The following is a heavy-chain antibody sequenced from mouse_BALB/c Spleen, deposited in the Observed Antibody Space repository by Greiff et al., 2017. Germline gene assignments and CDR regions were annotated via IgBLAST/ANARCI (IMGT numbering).Heavy chain of an antibody. Sequence: VNLVESGPGLVAPSQSLSITCTVSGFSLTDYGVSWIRQPPGKGLEWLGVIWGGGSTYYNSALKSRLSISKDNSKSQVFLKMNSLQTDDTAMYYCAKMGYGNYYAMDYWGQGTSVTVSS. CDR1: GFSLTDYG. V-gene: IGHV2-6-5*01. CDR2: IWGGGST. J-gene: IGHJ4*01. D-gene: IGHD2-10*02. CDR3: AKMGYGNYYAMDY.